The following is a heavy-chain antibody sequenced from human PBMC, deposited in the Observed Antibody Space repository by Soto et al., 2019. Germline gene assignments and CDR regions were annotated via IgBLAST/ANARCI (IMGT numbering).Heavy chain of an antibody. Sequence: SETLSLTCAVYGGFLSESYWTWIRQPPGKGLEWIGEINHVGGTNYNPSLKSRVTMSVDTPENQFSLGLVSVTAADTAMYFCVRIRYQLPSSVLWLDPWGQGPPVNVSS. CDR1: GGFLSESY. D-gene: IGHD3-16*01. CDR2: INHVGGT. V-gene: IGHV4-34*01. J-gene: IGHJ5*02. CDR3: VRIRYQLPSSVLWLDP.